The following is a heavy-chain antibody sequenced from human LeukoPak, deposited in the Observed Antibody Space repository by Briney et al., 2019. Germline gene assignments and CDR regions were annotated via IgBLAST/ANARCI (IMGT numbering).Heavy chain of an antibody. D-gene: IGHD3-3*01. Sequence: GGSLRLSCAASGFTFSSYGMHWVRQAPGKGLEWVAFIRYDGSNKYYADSVKGRFTISRDNSKNTLYLQMNSLRAEDTAVYYCAKDDDFWSGYYSDYWGQGTLVTVSS. CDR3: AKDDDFWSGYYSDY. J-gene: IGHJ4*02. CDR1: GFTFSSYG. V-gene: IGHV3-30*02. CDR2: IRYDGSNK.